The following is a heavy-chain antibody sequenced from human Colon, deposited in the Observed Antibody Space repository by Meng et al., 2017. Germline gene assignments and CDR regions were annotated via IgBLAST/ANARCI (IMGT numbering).Heavy chain of an antibody. CDR3: ATTGSRSSGS. CDR1: GFIFSDYY. Sequence: QGQLCVAGGGWVKPGGSLRLSCAASGFIFSDYYMAWIRQTPGKGLEWVSYISTTGSIAYYADSVKGRFTISRDNAKNSVYLQMNSLRAEDTAVYYCATTGSRSSGSWGQGTLVTVSS. D-gene: IGHD3-22*01. V-gene: IGHV3-11*01. J-gene: IGHJ4*02. CDR2: ISTTGSIA.